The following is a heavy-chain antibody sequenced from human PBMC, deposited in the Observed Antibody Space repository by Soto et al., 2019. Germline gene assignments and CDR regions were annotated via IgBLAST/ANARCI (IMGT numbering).Heavy chain of an antibody. J-gene: IGHJ4*02. CDR1: GYSFTSYW. CDR2: IYPGDSDT. D-gene: IGHD3-22*01. V-gene: IGHV5-51*01. CDR3: ARPSYYDSSGPYYFDY. Sequence: PGESLKISCKGSGYSFTSYWIGWVRQMPGKGLEWMGIIYPGDSDTRYSPSFQGQVTISADKSISTAYLQWSSLKASDTAMYYCARPSYYDSSGPYYFDYWGQGTLVTVSS.